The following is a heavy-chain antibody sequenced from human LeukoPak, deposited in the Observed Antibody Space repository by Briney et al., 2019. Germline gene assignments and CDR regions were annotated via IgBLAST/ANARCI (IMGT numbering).Heavy chain of an antibody. V-gene: IGHV4-34*01. Sequence: PSETLSLTCAVYGGSFSGYYWSWTRQPPGKGLEWIGEINHSGSTNYNPSLKSRVTISVDTSKNQFSLKLSSVTAADTAVYYCARGRYSGSYAPIDYWGQGTLVTVSS. CDR1: GGSFSGYY. D-gene: IGHD6-6*01. J-gene: IGHJ4*02. CDR3: ARGRYSGSYAPIDY. CDR2: INHSGST.